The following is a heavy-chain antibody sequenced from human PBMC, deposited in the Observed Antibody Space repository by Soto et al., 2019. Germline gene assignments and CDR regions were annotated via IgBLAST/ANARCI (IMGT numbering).Heavy chain of an antibody. CDR2: IGGSGGST. J-gene: IGHJ1*01. CDR3: AKEGIIVVVVAEYFQH. D-gene: IGHD2-15*01. CDR1: GFTFSSEA. Sequence: GGSLRLSCAAPGFTFSSEAMIWVLQAPGRGLEWVSAIGGSGGSTYYADSVKGRFTISRDNSKIRLYLKMIRARAEETAVYYCAKEGIIVVVVAEYFQHWGQGTLVTVSS. V-gene: IGHV3-23*01.